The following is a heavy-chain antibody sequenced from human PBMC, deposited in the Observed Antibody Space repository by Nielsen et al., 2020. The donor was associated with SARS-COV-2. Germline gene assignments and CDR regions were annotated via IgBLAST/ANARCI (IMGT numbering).Heavy chain of an antibody. CDR1: GSTFSSYA. D-gene: IGHD2-21*01. CDR3: AGVVDY. J-gene: IGHJ4*02. Sequence: GESLKISCAASGSTFSSYAMHWVRQAPGKGLEWVAVISYDGSNKYYADSVKGRFTISRDNSKNTLYLQMNSLRAEDTAVYYCAGVVDYWGQGTLVTVSS. V-gene: IGHV3-30-3*01. CDR2: ISYDGSNK.